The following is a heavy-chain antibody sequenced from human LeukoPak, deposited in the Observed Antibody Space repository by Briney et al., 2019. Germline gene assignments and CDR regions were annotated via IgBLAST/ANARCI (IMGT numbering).Heavy chain of an antibody. CDR3: AQMGIAARIDY. CDR1: GGSISSGSYY. D-gene: IGHD6-6*01. Sequence: SETLSLTCTVSGGSISSGSYYWSWIRQPAGKGLEWIGRIYTSGSTNYNPSLKSRVTISVDTSKNQFSLKLSSVTAAATAVNYCAQMGIAARIDYWGQGTLVTVSS. V-gene: IGHV4-61*02. J-gene: IGHJ4*02. CDR2: IYTSGST.